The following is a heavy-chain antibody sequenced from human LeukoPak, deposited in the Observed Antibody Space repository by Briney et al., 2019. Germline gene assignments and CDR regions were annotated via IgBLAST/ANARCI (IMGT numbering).Heavy chain of an antibody. D-gene: IGHD2-21*02. CDR3: ARGQSSVVTAIPYYFDY. J-gene: IGHJ4*02. CDR2: INHSGGT. Sequence: SETLSLTCAVYGGSFSGYYWSWIRQSPGKGLEWIGEINHSGGTNYNPSLKSRVTISIDTSKNQVSLKLSSVTAADTAIYYCARGQSSVVTAIPYYFDYWGQGTLLTVSS. CDR1: GGSFSGYY. V-gene: IGHV4-34*01.